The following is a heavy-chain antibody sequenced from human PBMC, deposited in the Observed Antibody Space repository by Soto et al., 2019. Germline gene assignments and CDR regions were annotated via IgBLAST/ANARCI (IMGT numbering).Heavy chain of an antibody. J-gene: IGHJ3*02. CDR3: ARDGTLAYCGGDCYYHPQHDAFDI. D-gene: IGHD2-21*02. CDR1: GGSFSGYY. V-gene: IGHV4-34*01. CDR2: INHSGST. Sequence: SETLSLTCAVYGGSFSGYYWSWIRQPPGKGLEWIGEINHSGSTNYNPSLKSRVTISVDTSKNQFSLKLSSVTAADTAVYYCARDGTLAYCGGDCYYHPQHDAFDIWGQGTMVTVSS.